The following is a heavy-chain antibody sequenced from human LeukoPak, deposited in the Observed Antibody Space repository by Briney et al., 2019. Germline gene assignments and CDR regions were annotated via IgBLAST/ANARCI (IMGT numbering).Heavy chain of an antibody. CDR2: IIPIFGTA. D-gene: IGHD2-15*01. Sequence: RASVKVSCKASGGTFSSYAISWVRQAPGQGLEWMSRIIPIFGTANYAQKFQGRVTITADKSTSTAYMDLSSLRAEDTAVYYCARAGKVVVAAADWGHGTLVTVSS. V-gene: IGHV1-69*06. J-gene: IGHJ4*01. CDR1: GGTFSSYA. CDR3: ARAGKVVVAAAD.